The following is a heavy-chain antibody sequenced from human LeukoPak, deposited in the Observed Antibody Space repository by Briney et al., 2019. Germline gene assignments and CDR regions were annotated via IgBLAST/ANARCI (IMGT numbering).Heavy chain of an antibody. CDR1: GGSISSGGYY. V-gene: IGHV4-31*03. J-gene: IGHJ3*02. D-gene: IGHD3-3*01. Sequence: PSETLSLTCTVSGGSISSGGYYWSWIRQPPGKGLEWIGYIYYSGSTYYNPSLKSRVTISVDTSKNQFSLKLSSVTAADTAVYYCARDGYDFWSGYWYAFDIWGQGTMVTVSS. CDR3: ARDGYDFWSGYWYAFDI. CDR2: IYYSGST.